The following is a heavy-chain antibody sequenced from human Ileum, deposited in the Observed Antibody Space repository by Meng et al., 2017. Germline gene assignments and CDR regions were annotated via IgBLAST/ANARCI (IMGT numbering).Heavy chain of an antibody. CDR3: VRGPARETHDFDY. Sequence: QVQLNQWGPGLLKPSETLPPTCAVFGGSFNDYYWSWVRQSPGKGLEWIGQIHHSGRTNYKSSLERRVTISVDTSKSQFSLKLTSVTAADTAMYYCVRGPARETHDFDYWGQGALVTVSS. CDR2: IHHSGRT. J-gene: IGHJ4*02. D-gene: IGHD1-26*01. V-gene: IGHV4-34*01. CDR1: GGSFNDYY.